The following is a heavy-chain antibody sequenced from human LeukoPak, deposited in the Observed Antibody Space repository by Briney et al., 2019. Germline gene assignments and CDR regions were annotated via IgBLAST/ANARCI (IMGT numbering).Heavy chain of an antibody. V-gene: IGHV3-21*01. CDR3: VTDANRVGATGASDI. Sequence: GGSLRLSCAASGFTFSSYSMNWVRQAPGKGLEWVSSISSSSSYIYYADSVKGRFTISRDNAKNSLFLQMDSLRAEDTAVYYCVTDANRVGATGASDIWGRGTMVTVSS. D-gene: IGHD1-26*01. CDR1: GFTFSSYS. CDR2: ISSSSSYI. J-gene: IGHJ3*02.